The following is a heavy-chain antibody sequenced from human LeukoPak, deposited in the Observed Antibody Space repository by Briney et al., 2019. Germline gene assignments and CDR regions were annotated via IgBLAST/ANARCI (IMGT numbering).Heavy chain of an antibody. CDR2: IYYSGST. J-gene: IGHJ4*02. D-gene: IGHD6-19*01. V-gene: IGHV4-39*07. CDR1: GGSISSSSYY. Sequence: SETLSLTCTVSGGSISSSSYYWGWIRQPPGKGLEWIGSIYYSGSTYYNPSLKSRVTISVDTSKNQFSLKLSSVTAADTAVYYCARSYSSGQLPHFDYWGQGTLVTVSS. CDR3: ARSYSSGQLPHFDY.